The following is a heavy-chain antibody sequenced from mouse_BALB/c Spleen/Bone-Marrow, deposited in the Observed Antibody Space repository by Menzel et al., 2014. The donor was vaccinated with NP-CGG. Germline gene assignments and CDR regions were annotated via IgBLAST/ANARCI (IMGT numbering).Heavy chain of an antibody. CDR1: GFTFSSYA. CDR2: INSGDSN. Sequence: EVQGVESGGGLVKPGGSLKLSCAASGFTFSSYAMSWVRQTPEKRLEWVASINSGDSNYYPDSVKGRFTISRDNARNIPYLQMSSLRSEDTAMYYCARSTMITTGNYFDYWGQGTTLTVSS. J-gene: IGHJ2*01. CDR3: ARSTMITTGNYFDY. D-gene: IGHD2-4*01. V-gene: IGHV5-6-5*01.